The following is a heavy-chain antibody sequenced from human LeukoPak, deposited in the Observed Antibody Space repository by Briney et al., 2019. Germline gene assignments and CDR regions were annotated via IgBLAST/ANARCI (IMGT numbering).Heavy chain of an antibody. CDR2: ISSSSSYI. J-gene: IGHJ3*02. CDR1: GFTFSSYS. V-gene: IGHV3-21*01. CDR3: ASPMIEVAPGAFEI. Sequence: PGGSLRLSCAASGFTFSSYSMNWVRQAPGKGLEWVSSISSSSSYIYYADSVKGRFTISRDNAKNSLDLQMNSLRAEDTAVYYCASPMIEVAPGAFEIWGQGTMVTVSS. D-gene: IGHD3-22*01.